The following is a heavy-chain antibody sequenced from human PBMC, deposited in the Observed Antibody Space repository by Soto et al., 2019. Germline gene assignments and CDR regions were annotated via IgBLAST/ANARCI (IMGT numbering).Heavy chain of an antibody. J-gene: IGHJ4*02. V-gene: IGHV1-69*01. D-gene: IGHD5-18*01. CDR1: GFTFSSYA. CDR2: IIPMFGTA. CDR3: ASGIQLWLRRINNGYSG. Sequence: QVQLVESGGGVVQPGRSLRLSCAASGFTFSSYAMHWVRQAPGQGLEWMGGIIPMFGTANYAQRFQDRVTITADESTNTVYMELSSLRSEDTAVYFCASGIQLWLRRINNGYSGWGQGTLVTVSS.